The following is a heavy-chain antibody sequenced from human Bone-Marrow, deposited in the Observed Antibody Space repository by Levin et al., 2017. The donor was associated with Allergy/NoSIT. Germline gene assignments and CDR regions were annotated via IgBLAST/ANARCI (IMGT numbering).Heavy chain of an antibody. D-gene: IGHD5-12*01. J-gene: IGHJ3*02. Sequence: VGRLPSPIDGGTTDYIAPVKGRFTISRDDSKSTLYLQMNSLKTEDTAVYYCTRDSGYDYGAFNIWGQGTMVTVSS. V-gene: IGHV3-15*07. CDR3: TRDSGYDYGAFNI. CDR2: LPSPIDGGTT.